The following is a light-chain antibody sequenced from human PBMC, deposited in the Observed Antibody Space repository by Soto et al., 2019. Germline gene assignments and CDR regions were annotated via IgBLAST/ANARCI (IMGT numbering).Light chain of an antibody. CDR1: SSNIGAGYD. Sequence: QLVLTQPPSVSGAPGQRVTISCTGSSSNIGAGYDVHWYQQLPGTAPKLLIYGNSNRPSGVPDRVSGSKSGTSASLAITGLQAEDEADYYCQSYGSSLSGVVFGGGTKLTVL. J-gene: IGLJ2*01. CDR2: GNS. V-gene: IGLV1-40*01. CDR3: QSYGSSLSGVV.